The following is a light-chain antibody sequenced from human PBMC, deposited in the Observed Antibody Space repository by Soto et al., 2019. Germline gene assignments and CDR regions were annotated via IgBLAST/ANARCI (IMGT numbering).Light chain of an antibody. V-gene: IGLV1-44*01. CDR2: TNS. J-gene: IGLJ2*01. CDR1: DSNIGSNS. Sequence: QSVLTQPPSASGTPGQRVTITCSGSDSNIGSNSVNWYQQLPGAAPKPLIYTNSHRPSGVPDRFSGSKSGTSASLDISGLQPEDEAYYYCTSWDDSLHGVIFGGGTKLTVL. CDR3: TSWDDSLHGVI.